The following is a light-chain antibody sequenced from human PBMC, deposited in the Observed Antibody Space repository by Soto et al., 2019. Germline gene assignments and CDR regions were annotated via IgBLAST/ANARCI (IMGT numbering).Light chain of an antibody. CDR3: SSYTSTGTPV. V-gene: IGLV2-14*01. J-gene: IGLJ1*01. CDR2: EVT. CDR1: STDVGGYNF. Sequence: QSALTQPASVSGSLGQSITMSCTGTSTDVGGYNFVSWYQQHPDKAPQLLIYEVTNRPSGVSNRFSGSKSGNTASLTISGLQAEDEADFYCSSYTSTGTPVFGTGTKLTVL.